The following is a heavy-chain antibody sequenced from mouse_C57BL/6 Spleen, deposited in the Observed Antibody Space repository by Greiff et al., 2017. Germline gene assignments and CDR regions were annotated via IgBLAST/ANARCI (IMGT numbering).Heavy chain of an antibody. CDR3: ARRYYGSSEVLFAY. CDR2: IYPRSGNT. CDR1: GYTFTSYG. J-gene: IGHJ3*01. D-gene: IGHD1-1*01. Sequence: VQLQQSGAELARPGASVKLSCKASGYTFTSYGISWVKQRTGQGLEWIGEIYPRSGNTYYNEKFKGKATLTADKSSSTAYMELRSLTSEDSAVYFCARRYYGSSEVLFAYWGQGTLVTVSA. V-gene: IGHV1-81*01.